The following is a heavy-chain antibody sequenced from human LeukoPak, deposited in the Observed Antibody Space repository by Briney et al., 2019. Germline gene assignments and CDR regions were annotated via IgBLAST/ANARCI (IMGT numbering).Heavy chain of an antibody. V-gene: IGHV4-34*01. CDR1: GGSFSGYY. Sequence: PSETLSLTCAVYGGSFSGYYWSWIRQPPGKGLEWIGEINHSGSTNYNPSLKSRATLSIDTSRNQISLKLSSVTAADTAVYFCAKSVMVVTAIEGPWGPGTLVTVSS. D-gene: IGHD2-21*02. CDR2: INHSGST. CDR3: AKSVMVVTAIEGP. J-gene: IGHJ5*02.